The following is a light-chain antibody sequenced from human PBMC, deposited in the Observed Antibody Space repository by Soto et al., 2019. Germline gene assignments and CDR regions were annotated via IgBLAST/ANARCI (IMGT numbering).Light chain of an antibody. Sequence: QSVLTQPPSVSGAPGQRVTISCTASSSNIGAGYDVHWYQQLPGTAPKLLIYGNTNRPSGVPDRFSGSTSGTSASLAITGLQAEDEADYYCQSYGSSLSAWVFGGGTKLTVL. V-gene: IGLV1-40*01. CDR2: GNT. CDR1: SSNIGAGYD. CDR3: QSYGSSLSAWV. J-gene: IGLJ3*02.